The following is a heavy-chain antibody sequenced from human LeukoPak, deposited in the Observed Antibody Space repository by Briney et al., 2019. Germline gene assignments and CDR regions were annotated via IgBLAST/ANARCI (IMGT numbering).Heavy chain of an antibody. CDR3: AELGITMIGGV. CDR2: ISSSGSTI. J-gene: IGHJ6*04. Sequence: GGSLRLSCAASGFTFSNYGVHWVRQAPGKGLEWVSYISSSGSTIYYADSVKGRFTISRDNAKNSLYLQMNSLRAEDTAVYYCAELGITMIGGVWGKGTTVAISS. V-gene: IGHV3-48*04. D-gene: IGHD3-10*02. CDR1: GFTFSNYG.